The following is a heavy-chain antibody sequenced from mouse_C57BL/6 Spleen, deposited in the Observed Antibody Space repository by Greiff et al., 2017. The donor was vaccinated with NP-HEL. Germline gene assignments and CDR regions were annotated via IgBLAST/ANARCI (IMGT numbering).Heavy chain of an antibody. D-gene: IGHD2-3*01. V-gene: IGHV1-55*01. CDR3: ARKRRDGYYGFAY. J-gene: IGHJ3*01. CDR1: GYAFTSYW. CDR2: LYHGSGSR. Sequence: QVQLQQSGSAPVKPGAGGKRGGRASGYAFTSYWITWVKQRPGQGLEWPGDLYHGSGSRIYNEKFKSKATLTVDTSSSTAYMQLSSLTSEDSAVYYCARKRRDGYYGFAYWGQGTLVTVSA.